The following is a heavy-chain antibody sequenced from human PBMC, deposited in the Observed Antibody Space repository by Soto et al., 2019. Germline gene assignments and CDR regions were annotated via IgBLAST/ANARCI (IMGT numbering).Heavy chain of an antibody. CDR3: ARGGYYYDSSAYYRPFDY. Sequence: QVQLVQSGAEVKKPGASVKVSCKASGYTFTSYDINWVRQATGQGLEWMGWMNPNSGNTGYAQKFQGRVIMTRSTSINTAYMELSSLRSEDTAVYYCARGGYYYDSSAYYRPFDYWGQGTLVTVSS. CDR2: MNPNSGNT. J-gene: IGHJ4*02. V-gene: IGHV1-8*01. D-gene: IGHD3-22*01. CDR1: GYTFTSYD.